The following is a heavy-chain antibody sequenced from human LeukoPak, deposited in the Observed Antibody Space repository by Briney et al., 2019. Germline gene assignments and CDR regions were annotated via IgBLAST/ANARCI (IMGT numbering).Heavy chain of an antibody. V-gene: IGHV3-74*01. CDR2: INSDGSSR. J-gene: IGHJ4*02. Sequence: GGSLRLSCAASGFTFSSYWMHWVRQAPGKGLVWVSRINSDGSSRSYADSVKGRFTISRDNAMNTLYLQMNSLRAEDTAVYYCARDPILTGYYSYFDYWGQGTLVTVSS. CDR1: GFTFSSYW. CDR3: ARDPILTGYYSYFDY. D-gene: IGHD3-9*01.